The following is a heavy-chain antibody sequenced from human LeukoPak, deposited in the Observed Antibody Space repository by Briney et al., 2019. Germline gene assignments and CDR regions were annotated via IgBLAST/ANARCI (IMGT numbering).Heavy chain of an antibody. Sequence: SETLSLTCTVSGGSISSSSYYWGWIRQPPGEGLEWIGSIHYSGSTYNNPSLKSRVTLSVDTSKNQFSLKLSSVTAADTAVYYCARPYSSSWYSSGFDYWGQGTLVTVPS. J-gene: IGHJ4*02. CDR2: IHYSGST. D-gene: IGHD6-13*01. CDR1: GGSISSSSYY. CDR3: ARPYSSSWYSSGFDY. V-gene: IGHV4-39*01.